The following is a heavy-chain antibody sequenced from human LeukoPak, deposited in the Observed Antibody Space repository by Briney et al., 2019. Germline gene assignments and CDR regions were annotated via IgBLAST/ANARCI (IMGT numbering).Heavy chain of an antibody. CDR3: AKEGTTVVTLNWFDP. Sequence: PGRSLRLSCAASGFTFSSYAMHWVRQAPGKGLEWVAVISYDGSNKYYADSVKGRFTISRDNSKNTLYLQMNSLRAEDTAVYYCAKEGTTVVTLNWFDPWGQGTLVTVSS. V-gene: IGHV3-30-3*01. CDR2: ISYDGSNK. CDR1: GFTFSSYA. J-gene: IGHJ5*02. D-gene: IGHD4-23*01.